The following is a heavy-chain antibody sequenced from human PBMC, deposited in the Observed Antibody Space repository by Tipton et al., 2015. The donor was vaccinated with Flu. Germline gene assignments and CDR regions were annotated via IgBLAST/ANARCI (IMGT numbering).Heavy chain of an antibody. J-gene: IGHJ4*02. Sequence: GSLRLSCAASGFTFSTYEMNWVRQAPGKGLEWLSYISSSGNTISYADSVRGRVTISRDNTQKSLYLQLDSLRAEDTAIYYCATLTGDDYWGQGIMVTVSS. CDR2: ISSSGNTI. V-gene: IGHV3-48*03. CDR1: GFTFSTYE. CDR3: ATLTGDDY. D-gene: IGHD7-27*01.